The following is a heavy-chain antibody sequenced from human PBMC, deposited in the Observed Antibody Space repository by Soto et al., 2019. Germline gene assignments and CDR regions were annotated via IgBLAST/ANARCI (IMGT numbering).Heavy chain of an antibody. Sequence: EVQLVESGGGLVQPGRSLRLSCAASGFTFDDYAMHWVRQAPGKGLEWVSGISWNSGSIGYADSVKGRFTISRDNAKNSLYLQMNSLRAEDTALYYCAKDIGASGYSGMDVWGQGTTVTVSS. V-gene: IGHV3-9*01. CDR1: GFTFDDYA. CDR2: ISWNSGSI. J-gene: IGHJ6*02. CDR3: AKDIGASGYSGMDV.